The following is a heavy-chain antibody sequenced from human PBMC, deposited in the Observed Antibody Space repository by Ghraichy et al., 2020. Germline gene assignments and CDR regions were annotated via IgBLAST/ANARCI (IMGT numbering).Heavy chain of an antibody. D-gene: IGHD1-26*01. CDR3: ARDDTTPTNGMDV. CDR1: GGSFSGYY. V-gene: IGHV4-34*01. Sequence: SETLSLTCAVYGGSFSGYYWSWIRQPPGKGLEWIGEINHSGSTNYNPSLKSRVTISVDTSKNQFSLKLSSVTAADTAVYYCARDDTTPTNGMDVWGQGTTVTVSS. CDR2: INHSGST. J-gene: IGHJ6*02.